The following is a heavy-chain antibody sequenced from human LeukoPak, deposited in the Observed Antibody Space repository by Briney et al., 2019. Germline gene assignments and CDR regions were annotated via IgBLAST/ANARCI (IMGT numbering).Heavy chain of an antibody. CDR2: ISSSGSTI. V-gene: IGHV3-48*03. D-gene: IGHD2-2*01. J-gene: IGHJ6*03. CDR1: GFTFSSYE. Sequence: GGSLRLSCAASGFTFSSYEMNWVRQAPGKGLEWVSYISSSGSTIYYADSVKGRFTISRDNSKNTLYLQMNSLRAEDTAVYYCAKGRRACSSTSCHRYYYYYYMDVWGKGTTVTVSS. CDR3: AKGRRACSSTSCHRYYYYYYMDV.